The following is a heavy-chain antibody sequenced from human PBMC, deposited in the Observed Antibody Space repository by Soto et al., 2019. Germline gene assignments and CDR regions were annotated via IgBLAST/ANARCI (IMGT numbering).Heavy chain of an antibody. Sequence: ASVKVSCKASGGTFSSYAISWVRQAPGQGLEWMGGIIPIFGTANYAQKFQGRVTITADESTSTAYMELSSLRSEDTAVYYCARARVDYGDYAARESGMDVWGQGTTVTVSS. D-gene: IGHD4-17*01. V-gene: IGHV1-69*13. CDR2: IIPIFGTA. CDR3: ARARVDYGDYAARESGMDV. J-gene: IGHJ6*02. CDR1: GGTFSSYA.